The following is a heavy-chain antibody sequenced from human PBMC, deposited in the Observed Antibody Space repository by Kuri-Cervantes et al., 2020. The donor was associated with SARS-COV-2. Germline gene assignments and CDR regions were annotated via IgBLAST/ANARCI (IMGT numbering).Heavy chain of an antibody. CDR2: ISAGGGRT. CDR3: VKDPKGFGVSFLVAAFDI. CDR1: GFILGSYG. J-gene: IGHJ3*02. Sequence: GGSLRLSCEASGFILGSYGMTWVRQAPGKGLQWVSSISAGGGRTDYADSVKGRFTISRDNSKSTLYLQMSSLRAEDTAVYYCVKDPKGFGVSFLVAAFDIWGQGTMVTVSS. V-gene: IGHV3-64D*08. D-gene: IGHD3-3*02.